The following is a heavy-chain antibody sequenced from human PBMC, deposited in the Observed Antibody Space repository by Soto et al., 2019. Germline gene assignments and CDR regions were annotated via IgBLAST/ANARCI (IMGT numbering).Heavy chain of an antibody. J-gene: IGHJ1*01. CDR3: ARITYGSSGYYPDPYFQH. D-gene: IGHD3-22*01. CDR2: IYYSGST. CDR1: GGSISSYY. V-gene: IGHV4-59*01. Sequence: PSETLSLTCTVSGGSISSYYWSWIRQPPGKGLEWIGYIYYSGSTNYNPSLKSRVTISVDTSKNQFSLKLSSVTAADTAVYYCARITYGSSGYYPDPYFQHWGQGTLVTVSS.